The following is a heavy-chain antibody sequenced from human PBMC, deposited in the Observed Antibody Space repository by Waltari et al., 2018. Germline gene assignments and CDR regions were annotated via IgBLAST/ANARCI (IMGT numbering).Heavy chain of an antibody. J-gene: IGHJ2*01. CDR1: GYSISSGYY. CDR3: ARPIAAAVGNFDL. D-gene: IGHD6-13*01. V-gene: IGHV4-38-2*01. CDR2: IYHSGSN. Sequence: QVQLQESGPGLVKPSETLSLTCAVSGYSISSGYYWGWIRQPPGKGLEWIGRIYHSGSNYYNPSLKSRVTISVDTSKNQFSLKLSSVTAADTAVYYCARPIAAAVGNFDLWGRGTLVTVSS.